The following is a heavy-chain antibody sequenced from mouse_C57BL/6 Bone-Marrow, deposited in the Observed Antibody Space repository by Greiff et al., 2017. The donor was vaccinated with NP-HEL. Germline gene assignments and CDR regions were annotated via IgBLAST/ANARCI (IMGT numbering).Heavy chain of an antibody. CDR1: GFSLTSYG. D-gene: IGHD2-3*01. Sequence: VQLQQSGPGLVQPSQSLSITCTVSGFSLTSYGVHWVRQPPGKGLEWLGVIWSGGSTDYNAAFISRLSISKDNSKSQVFFKMNSLQADDTAIYYCAKNLRDGYYWYFDVWGTGTTVTVSS. V-gene: IGHV2-4*01. CDR2: IWSGGST. J-gene: IGHJ1*03. CDR3: AKNLRDGYYWYFDV.